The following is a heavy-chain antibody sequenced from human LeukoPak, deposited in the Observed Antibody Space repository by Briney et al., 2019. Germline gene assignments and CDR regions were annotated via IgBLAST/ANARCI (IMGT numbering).Heavy chain of an antibody. CDR3: ARDGATLLDP. V-gene: IGHV1-46*01. D-gene: IGHD5-12*01. Sequence: ASVKVSCKASGYTFIDYYIHWVRQAPGQGLEWMGIINPSGGSTTYTQKFQGRVTMTRDMSTSTVYMEVSSLRSEDTAIYYCARDGATLLDPWGQGTLVTVSS. CDR1: GYTFIDYY. CDR2: INPSGGST. J-gene: IGHJ5*02.